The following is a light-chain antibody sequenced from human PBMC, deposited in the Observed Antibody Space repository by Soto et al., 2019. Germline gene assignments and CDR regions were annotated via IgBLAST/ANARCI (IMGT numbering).Light chain of an antibody. CDR3: NSFTTSSTYV. CDR2: DVT. V-gene: IGLV2-18*02. Sequence: QSVLTQPPSVSGSPGQPVAISCTGTSSDVGSYNRVAWYQQPPGTAPKLIIYDVTNRPSGVPDRFSGSKSGNTASLTISGLQAEDEADYYCNSFTTSSTYVFGTGTKVTV. J-gene: IGLJ1*01. CDR1: SSDVGSYNR.